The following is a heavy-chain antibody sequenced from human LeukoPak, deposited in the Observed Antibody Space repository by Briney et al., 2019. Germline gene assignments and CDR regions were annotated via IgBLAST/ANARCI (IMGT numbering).Heavy chain of an antibody. CDR2: ITRTGRI. V-gene: IGHV4-34*01. D-gene: IGHD5-24*01. CDR3: ARGSRDGYNPEYYFDY. CDR1: GGSFSGYY. J-gene: IGHJ4*02. Sequence: SETLSLTCAVYGGSFSGYYWSWIRQPPEKGLDWIGEITRTGRINYNPALKGRVTMSLDTSKNQFSLELSSITAADTAVYYCARGSRDGYNPEYYFDYWGQGTLVTVSS.